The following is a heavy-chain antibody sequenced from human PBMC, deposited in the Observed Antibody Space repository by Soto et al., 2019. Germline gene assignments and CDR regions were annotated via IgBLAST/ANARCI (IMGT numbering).Heavy chain of an antibody. D-gene: IGHD5-18*01. CDR2: IWYDGSNK. CDR1: GFTFSSYG. Sequence: QVHLVESGGGVVQPGRSLRLACEASGFTFSSYGMHWVRQAPGKGLEWVAVIWYDGSNKYYADSVKGRFTISRDNSKNTLYLQMNSLRAEDTAVYYCARGLGYSYGYGFDYWGQGTLVTVSS. CDR3: ARGLGYSYGYGFDY. V-gene: IGHV3-33*01. J-gene: IGHJ4*02.